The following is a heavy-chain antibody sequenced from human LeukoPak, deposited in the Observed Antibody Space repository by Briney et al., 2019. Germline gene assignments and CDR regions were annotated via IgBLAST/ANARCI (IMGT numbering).Heavy chain of an antibody. CDR1: GDSVSSNSAA. J-gene: IGHJ3*02. Sequence: SQTLSLTCAISGDSVSSNSAAWNWIRQSPSTGLEWLGRTYYRSKWYNDYAGSVKSRITINPDTSKNQFSLQVNSVTPEDTAVYYCARGGQGDGYSADEAFDIWGQGTMVSVSS. CDR3: ARGGQGDGYSADEAFDI. V-gene: IGHV6-1*01. D-gene: IGHD5-24*01. CDR2: TYYRSKWYN.